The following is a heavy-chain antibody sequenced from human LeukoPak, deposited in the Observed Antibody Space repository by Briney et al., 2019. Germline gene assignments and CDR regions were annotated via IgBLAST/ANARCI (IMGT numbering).Heavy chain of an antibody. CDR1: GYTFTGYY. V-gene: IGHV1-2*02. Sequence: GASVKVSCKASGYTFTGYYMHWVRQAPGQGLEWMGWINPNSGGTNYAQKFQGRVTMTRDTSTSTAYMELSRLRSDDTAVYYCARGPNHYGSGRDYFDDWGQGTPVTVSS. CDR3: ARGPNHYGSGRDYFDD. D-gene: IGHD3-10*01. CDR2: INPNSGGT. J-gene: IGHJ4*02.